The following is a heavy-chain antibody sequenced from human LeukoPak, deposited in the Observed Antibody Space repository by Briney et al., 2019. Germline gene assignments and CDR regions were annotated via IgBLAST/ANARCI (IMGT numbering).Heavy chain of an antibody. CDR3: AAVGYCSSTSCYGFDY. D-gene: IGHD2-2*01. CDR2: IVVGSGNT. J-gene: IGHJ4*02. Sequence: ASVKVSCKASGFTFTSSAVQWVRQGRGQRLEWIGCIVVGSGNTNYAQKFQERVTITRDMSTSTAYMELSSLRSEDTAVYYCAAVGYCSSTSCYGFDYWGQGPLVTVSS. V-gene: IGHV1-58*01. CDR1: GFTFTSSA.